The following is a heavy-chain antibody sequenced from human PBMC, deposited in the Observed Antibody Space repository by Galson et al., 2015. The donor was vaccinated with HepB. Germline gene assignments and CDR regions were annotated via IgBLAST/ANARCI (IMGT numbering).Heavy chain of an antibody. CDR1: GFIFSRYW. CDR3: ARDIEVAVLGSFDI. J-gene: IGHJ3*02. CDR2: INQERSDK. V-gene: IGHV3-7*01. D-gene: IGHD6-19*01. Sequence: SLRLSCAASGFIFSRYWMSWVRQAPGKGLEWVASINQERSDKHYVDSAKGRFTISRDNAKNSLYLQMNSLRADETAVYYCARDIEVAVLGSFDIWGRGTMVTVSS.